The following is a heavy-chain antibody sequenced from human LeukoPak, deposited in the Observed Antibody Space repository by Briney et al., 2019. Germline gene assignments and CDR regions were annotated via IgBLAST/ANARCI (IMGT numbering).Heavy chain of an antibody. J-gene: IGHJ4*02. CDR3: AKTYTPAPIAAASDYFDY. CDR1: GFTFSSYA. CDR2: ISGSGGST. Sequence: GGSLTLSCAASGFTFSSYAMSGVRQAPGKGLEWVSAISGSGGSTYYADSVKGRFTISRDNSKNTLYLQMNSLRAEDTAVYYCAKTYTPAPIAAASDYFDYWGQGTLGTVSS. D-gene: IGHD6-13*01. V-gene: IGHV3-23*01.